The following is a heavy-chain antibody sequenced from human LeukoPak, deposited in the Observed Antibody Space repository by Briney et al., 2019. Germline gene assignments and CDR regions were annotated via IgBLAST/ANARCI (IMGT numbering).Heavy chain of an antibody. CDR1: GFTFSSYA. J-gene: IGHJ4*02. Sequence: PGGSLRLSCAASGFTFSSYAMSWVRQAPGKGLEWVSAISGSGGSTYYADSVKGRFTISRDNSKNTPYLQMNSLRAEDTAVYYCAKAGDSITMIVVVIGYFDYWGQGTLVTVSS. CDR3: AKAGDSITMIVVVIGYFDY. D-gene: IGHD3-22*01. CDR2: ISGSGGST. V-gene: IGHV3-23*01.